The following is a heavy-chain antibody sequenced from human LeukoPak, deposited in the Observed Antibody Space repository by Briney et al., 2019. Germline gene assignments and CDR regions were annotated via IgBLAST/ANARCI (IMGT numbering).Heavy chain of an antibody. D-gene: IGHD3-22*01. CDR3: AILNRYYYDSSGYYRGSNWFDP. Sequence: SENLSLTCAVSGYSISSGYYWGWIRQPPGKGLEWIGYIYYSGSTYYNPSLKSRVTISVDTSKNQFSLKLSSVTAADTAVYYCAILNRYYYDSSGYYRGSNWFDPWGQGTLVTVSS. J-gene: IGHJ5*02. CDR1: GYSISSGYY. V-gene: IGHV4-38-2*01. CDR2: IYYSGST.